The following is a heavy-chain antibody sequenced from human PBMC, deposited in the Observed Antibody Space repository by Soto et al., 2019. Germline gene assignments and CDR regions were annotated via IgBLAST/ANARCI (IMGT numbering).Heavy chain of an antibody. Sequence: GGSLRLSCAASGFTFDDYAMHWVRQAPGKGLEWVSGISWNSGSIGYADSVKGRFTISRDNAKNSLYLQMNSLRAEDTALYYCAKDSVVTPRYFQHWGQGTLVTVSS. CDR1: GFTFDDYA. D-gene: IGHD2-21*02. CDR3: AKDSVVTPRYFQH. CDR2: ISWNSGSI. V-gene: IGHV3-9*01. J-gene: IGHJ1*01.